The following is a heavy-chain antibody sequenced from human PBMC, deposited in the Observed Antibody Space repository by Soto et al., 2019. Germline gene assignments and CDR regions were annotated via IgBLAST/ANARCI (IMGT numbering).Heavy chain of an antibody. V-gene: IGHV1-8*01. J-gene: IGHJ5*02. CDR2: INPNSGNT. Sequence: QVQLVQSGAEVKTPGASVKVSCKASGYIFTNYDINWVRQATGQGLEYLGWINPNSGNTGYVQKFQGRVTMTRNTSINTAYMELNSLRSEDTAVYYCARGIKYGVYSWWFDPWGQGTLVTVSS. CDR1: GYIFTNYD. CDR3: ARGIKYGVYSWWFDP. D-gene: IGHD4-17*01.